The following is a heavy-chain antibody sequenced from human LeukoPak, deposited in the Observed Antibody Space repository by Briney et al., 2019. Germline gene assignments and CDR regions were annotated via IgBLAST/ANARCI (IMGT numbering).Heavy chain of an antibody. CDR1: GFTFSSYW. CDR3: ATGAGSGY. CDR2: IKQDGSER. D-gene: IGHD6-25*01. J-gene: IGHJ4*02. Sequence: PGGSLRLSCAASGFTFSSYWMTWVRQAPGKGLEWVANIKQDGSERNYVDSVKGRFTISRDNAKNSLYLQMNTLRDEDTAVYYCATGAGSGYWGQGTLVTVSS. V-gene: IGHV3-7*03.